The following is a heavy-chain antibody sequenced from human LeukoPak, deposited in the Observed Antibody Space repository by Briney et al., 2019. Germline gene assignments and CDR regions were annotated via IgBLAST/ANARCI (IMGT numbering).Heavy chain of an antibody. CDR2: ITSDSTDI. Sequence: GGSLRLSCAVSGFTFSFYSMNWVRQAPGKGLEWVSSITSDSTDIYYADPVKGRFTIPRDNAKNSLYLHMNNLRVEDTAVYYCARVERYYFGSGSHSDFWGQGTLVTVSS. CDR1: GFTFSFYS. V-gene: IGHV3-21*01. CDR3: ARVERYYFGSGSHSDF. D-gene: IGHD3-10*01. J-gene: IGHJ4*02.